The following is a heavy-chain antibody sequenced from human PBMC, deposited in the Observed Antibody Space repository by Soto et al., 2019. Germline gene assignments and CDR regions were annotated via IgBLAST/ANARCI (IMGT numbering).Heavy chain of an antibody. CDR1: GGTFSSYA. Sequence: SVKVSCKASGGTFSSYAISWVRQAPGQGLEWMGGIIPIFGTANYAQKFQGRVTITADESTSTAYMELSSLRSEDTAVYYCARLGYCSSTSCLYYFDYWGQGTLVTVSS. D-gene: IGHD2-2*01. CDR2: IIPIFGTA. J-gene: IGHJ4*02. V-gene: IGHV1-69*13. CDR3: ARLGYCSSTSCLYYFDY.